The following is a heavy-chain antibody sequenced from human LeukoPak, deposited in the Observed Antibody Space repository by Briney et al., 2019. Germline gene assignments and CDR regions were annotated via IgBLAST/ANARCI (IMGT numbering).Heavy chain of an antibody. CDR2: ISVSSTP. J-gene: IGHJ5*01. D-gene: IGHD6-19*01. V-gene: IGHV3-23*01. CDR3: ARSAVTGPGWIDS. CDR1: GFDFSSYA. Sequence: GGSLRLSCAATGFDFSSYALTWVRQAPGEGLDWVSSISVSSTPYYLDSVKGRFTISRDNSNNALFLQMNSLRAEDTAVYYCARSAVTGPGWIDSWGQGTLVTVSS.